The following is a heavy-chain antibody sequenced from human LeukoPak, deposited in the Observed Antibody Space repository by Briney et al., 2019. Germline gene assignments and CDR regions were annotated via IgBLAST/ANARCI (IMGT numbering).Heavy chain of an antibody. J-gene: IGHJ4*02. CDR3: ARGTPGTDYYDSSGYSEYYFDY. Sequence: SVKVSCTASGGTFSSYAISWVRQAPGQGLEWMGGIIPIFGTANYAQKFQGRVTITADESTSTAYMELSSLRSEDTAVYYCARGTPGTDYYDSSGYSEYYFDYWGQGTLVTVSS. CDR2: IIPIFGTA. V-gene: IGHV1-69*13. D-gene: IGHD3-22*01. CDR1: GGTFSSYA.